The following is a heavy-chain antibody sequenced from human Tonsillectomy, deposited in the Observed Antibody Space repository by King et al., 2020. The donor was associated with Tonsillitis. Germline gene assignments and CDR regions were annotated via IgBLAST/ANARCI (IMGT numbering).Heavy chain of an antibody. V-gene: IGHV3-21*01. CDR3: SSARRGYDGFDF. Sequence: VQLVESGGGLVKPGGSLRLPCAASGFTLSTYNMIWVRQAPGKGLEWVSSISSSSSYIYDADSVKGRFTISRDNAKNSLYLQMNSLRAEDTAVYYCSSARRGYDGFDFWGQGTTVTVSS. D-gene: IGHD3-10*01. CDR2: ISSSSSYI. J-gene: IGHJ6*02. CDR1: GFTLSTYN.